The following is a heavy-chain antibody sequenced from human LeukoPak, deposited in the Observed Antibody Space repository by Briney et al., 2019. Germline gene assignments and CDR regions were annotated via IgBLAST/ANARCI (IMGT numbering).Heavy chain of an antibody. CDR1: GGSFSGYY. V-gene: IGHV4-34*01. D-gene: IGHD3-3*01. CDR3: ARGPPRYYDFWSGYYYYFDY. Sequence: SETLSLTCAVYGGSFSGYYWRWIRQPPGKGLEWIGEINHSGSTNYNPSLKSRVTISVDTSKNQFSLKLSSVTAADTAVYYCARGPPRYYDFWSGYYYYFDYWGQGTLVTVSS. J-gene: IGHJ4*02. CDR2: INHSGST.